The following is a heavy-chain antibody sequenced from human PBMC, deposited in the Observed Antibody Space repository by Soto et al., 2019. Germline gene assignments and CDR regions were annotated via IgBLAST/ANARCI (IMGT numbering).Heavy chain of an antibody. CDR2: IIPMSGTA. CDR3: ARENYYGSGSFYRDAFDI. J-gene: IGHJ3*02. V-gene: IGHV1-69*13. D-gene: IGHD3-10*01. Sequence: GASVKVSCKASGGTFSSYGIHWVRQAPGQGLEWMGGIIPMSGTANYAQKFQGRVAISVDESTRAAYMELSSLRSEDTAMYYCARENYYGSGSFYRDAFDIWGQGTMVTV. CDR1: GGTFSSYG.